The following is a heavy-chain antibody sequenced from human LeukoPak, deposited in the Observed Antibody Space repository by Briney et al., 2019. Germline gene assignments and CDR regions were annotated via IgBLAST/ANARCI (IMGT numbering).Heavy chain of an antibody. CDR2: ISYDGGSE. V-gene: IGHV3-30-3*01. J-gene: IGHJ4*02. CDR1: GFTFSSYA. Sequence: PGGSLRLSCAASGFTFSSYAMHWVRQAPGKGLEWVAVISYDGGSEYYADSVKGRFTISRDNSKNTLYLQMHSLRAEDTAVYNCARDGGSYELDYWGQGTLVTVSS. D-gene: IGHD1-26*01. CDR3: ARDGGSYELDY.